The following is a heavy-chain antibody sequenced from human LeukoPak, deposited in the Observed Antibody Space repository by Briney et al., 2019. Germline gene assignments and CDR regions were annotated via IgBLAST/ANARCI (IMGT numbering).Heavy chain of an antibody. J-gene: IGHJ3*02. CDR3: VRIDYSNAFDI. CDR1: GYTFTSYG. V-gene: IGHV1-8*03. Sequence: ASVKVSCKASGYTFTSYGISWVRQAPGQGLEWMGWMNPKTGNTGSAQKLQGRVTITGNTSISTAYMELSGLRSEDTAVYYCVRIDYSNAFDIWGQGTMVTVSS. CDR2: MNPKTGNT. D-gene: IGHD4-11*01.